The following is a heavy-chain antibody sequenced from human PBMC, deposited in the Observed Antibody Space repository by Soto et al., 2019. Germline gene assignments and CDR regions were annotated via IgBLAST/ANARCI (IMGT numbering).Heavy chain of an antibody. D-gene: IGHD6-13*01. CDR1: GFTFDDYA. V-gene: IGHV3-9*01. J-gene: IGHJ6*02. CDR3: AKDMRGGSSSSRYYYGLDV. Sequence: PGGSLRLSCAASGFTFDDYAMHWVRQAPGKGLEWVSGISWNSGTIVYADSVKGRFTISRDNAKNSLYLQMNSLRGEDTALYYCAKDMRGGSSSSRYYYGLDVCGQGTTVTVSS. CDR2: ISWNSGTI.